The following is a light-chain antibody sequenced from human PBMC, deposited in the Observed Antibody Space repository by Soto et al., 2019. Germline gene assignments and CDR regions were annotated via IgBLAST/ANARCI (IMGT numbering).Light chain of an antibody. CDR3: QKYNSAPWT. Sequence: DIQMTQSPSSLSASVGDRVTITCRASHGITNYLAWYQQKPGKVPKLLIYAASTLQSGVPSRFSGSGSGTDFTLTISSLQPEDVATYYCQKYNSAPWTFGQGTKVEIE. CDR2: AAS. V-gene: IGKV1-27*01. J-gene: IGKJ1*01. CDR1: HGITNY.